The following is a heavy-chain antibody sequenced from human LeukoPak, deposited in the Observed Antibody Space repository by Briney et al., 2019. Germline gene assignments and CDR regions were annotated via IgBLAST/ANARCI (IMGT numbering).Heavy chain of an antibody. D-gene: IGHD2-15*01. J-gene: IGHJ4*02. CDR1: GFTFSSYG. V-gene: IGHV3-30*18. Sequence: GGSLRLSCAASGFTFSSYGMHWVRQAPGKGPEWVAVISYDGSNKYYADSVKGRFTTSRDNSKNTLYLQMSSLRAEDTAVYYCAKRGDYSSFDYWGQGTLVTVSS. CDR2: ISYDGSNK. CDR3: AKRGDYSSFDY.